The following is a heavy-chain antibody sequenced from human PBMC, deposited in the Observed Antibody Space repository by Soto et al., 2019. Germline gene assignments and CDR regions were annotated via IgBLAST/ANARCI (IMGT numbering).Heavy chain of an antibody. Sequence: GGSLRLSCAVSGFPFDSYSMSWVRQAPGQGLEWLASLSSGSFYIFHADSIRGRFTISRDDAKNLLFLQMNSLTIEDTATYYCAREANTIYAPHGLDVWGHGTAVTVSS. J-gene: IGHJ6*02. D-gene: IGHD3-3*01. CDR2: LSSGSFYI. CDR3: AREANTIYAPHGLDV. V-gene: IGHV3-21*01. CDR1: GFPFDSYS.